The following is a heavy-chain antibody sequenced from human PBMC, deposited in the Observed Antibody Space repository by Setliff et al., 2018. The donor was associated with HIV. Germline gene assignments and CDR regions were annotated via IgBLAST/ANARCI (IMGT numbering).Heavy chain of an antibody. CDR3: ANLWGLGA. CDR2: IKQDGSEI. Sequence: QTGGSLRLSCAASGFTFSNYWMDWVRQAPGKGLEWVATIKQDGSEIYYMDSVKGRFTISRDNARTSLYLEMSSLRDEDTAVYLCANLWGLGAWGQGTLVTVSS. V-gene: IGHV3-7*03. J-gene: IGHJ5*02. CDR1: GFTFSNYW. D-gene: IGHD2-21*01.